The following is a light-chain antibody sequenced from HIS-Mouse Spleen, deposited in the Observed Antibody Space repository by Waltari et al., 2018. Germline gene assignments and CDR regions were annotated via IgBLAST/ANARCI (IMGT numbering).Light chain of an antibody. Sequence: DIQMTQSPSSLSASVGDRVTITCRASQSISSYLNWYQQKPGKAPKLLIYAASRLQSGVPSRFSGSGSGTDFTLTISSLQPEDFATYYCQQSYSTPGTFGQWTKVEIK. CDR3: QQSYSTPGT. CDR1: QSISSY. V-gene: IGKV1-39*01. J-gene: IGKJ1*01. CDR2: AAS.